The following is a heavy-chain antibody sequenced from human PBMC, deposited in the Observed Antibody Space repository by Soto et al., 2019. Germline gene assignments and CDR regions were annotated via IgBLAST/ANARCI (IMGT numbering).Heavy chain of an antibody. CDR3: ARDPYQYCSSASCATRGAFDI. CDR1: GFTFSTYS. J-gene: IGHJ3*02. V-gene: IGHV3-48*01. D-gene: IGHD2-2*01. CDR2: ITSSSSTI. Sequence: GGSLRLSCAAPGFTFSTYSMDWVRQAPGKGLEWVSYITSSSSTIYYADSVKGRFTISRDNAKNSLYLQMNSLRAEDTAVYYCARDPYQYCSSASCATRGAFDIWGQGTMVTVSS.